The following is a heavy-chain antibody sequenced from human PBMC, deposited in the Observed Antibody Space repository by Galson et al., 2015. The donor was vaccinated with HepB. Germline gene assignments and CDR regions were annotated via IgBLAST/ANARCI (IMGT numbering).Heavy chain of an antibody. D-gene: IGHD2-21*02. CDR2: ITAYNGNT. Sequence: SVKVSCKASGYILSTYGIGWVRQAPGQGLEWMGWITAYNGNTNYAQRFQGRVTMTTDTSTSTAYMELRSLRSDDTAVYYCARVDGDESIVLFDSWGQGTLVTVSS. CDR1: GYILSTYG. J-gene: IGHJ4*02. V-gene: IGHV1-18*04. CDR3: ARVDGDESIVLFDS.